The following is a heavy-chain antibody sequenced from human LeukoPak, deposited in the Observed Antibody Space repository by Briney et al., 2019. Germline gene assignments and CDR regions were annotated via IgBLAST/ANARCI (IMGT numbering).Heavy chain of an antibody. Sequence: SETLSLTCTVSGGSISSGGYYWSWIRQHPGKGLEWIGYISYTGSTYYNPSLKSRVIISVDTSKTQFSLMLSSVTAADTAVYYCTRNYCSSTSCYNRYFDYWGQGTLVTVSS. D-gene: IGHD2-2*02. V-gene: IGHV4-31*03. CDR1: GGSISSGGYY. J-gene: IGHJ4*02. CDR2: ISYTGST. CDR3: TRNYCSSTSCYNRYFDY.